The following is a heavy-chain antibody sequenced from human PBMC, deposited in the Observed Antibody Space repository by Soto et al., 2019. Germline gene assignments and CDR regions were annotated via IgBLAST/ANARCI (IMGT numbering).Heavy chain of an antibody. V-gene: IGHV4-4*07. Sequence: SETLSLTCSVSGGSINSYWWSWIRQPAGKGLEWIGRVYSSGTTDYNPSLNSRATMSVETSKNQFSLKLTSVTAADTAVYYCAGDIGSYAYAEGYWGQGIQVTVSS. CDR3: AGDIGSYAYAEGY. CDR2: VYSSGTT. CDR1: GGSINSYW. D-gene: IGHD2-2*01. J-gene: IGHJ4*02.